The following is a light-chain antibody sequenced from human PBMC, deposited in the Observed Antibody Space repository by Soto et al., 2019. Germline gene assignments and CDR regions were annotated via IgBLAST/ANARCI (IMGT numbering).Light chain of an antibody. J-gene: IGLJ1*01. Sequence: QSALTQPASVSGSPGQSIAISCTGTSSDVGGYNFVSWYQQHPGNAPKLIFYDVTNRPSGVSDRFSGSKSGNTASLTISGLQADDEADYYCISYTTSSTYVFGTGTKLTVL. CDR2: DVT. V-gene: IGLV2-14*01. CDR1: SSDVGGYNF. CDR3: ISYTTSSTYV.